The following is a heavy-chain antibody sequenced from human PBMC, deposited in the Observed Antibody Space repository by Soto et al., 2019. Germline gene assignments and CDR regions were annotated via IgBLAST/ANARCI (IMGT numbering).Heavy chain of an antibody. J-gene: IGHJ4*02. D-gene: IGHD5-12*01. Sequence: GGSLRLSCIASGFTFGDYGMNWVRQAPGKGLEWVSGIYGNGGGTFYADSVKGRFTISRDNSRNTLYLQMNSLRAEDTAVYYCAKDVRPDGYWDLDYWGQGTPVTVSS. CDR3: AKDVRPDGYWDLDY. CDR1: GFTFGDYG. CDR2: IYGNGGGT. V-gene: IGHV3-23*01.